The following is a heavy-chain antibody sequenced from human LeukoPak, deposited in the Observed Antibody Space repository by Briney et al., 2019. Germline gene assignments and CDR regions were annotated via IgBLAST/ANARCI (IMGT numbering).Heavy chain of an antibody. V-gene: IGHV3-7*01. CDR1: GFTFSSFW. CDR2: INQDGSEK. CDR3: ARDGGVSGYDLLDY. D-gene: IGHD5-12*01. J-gene: IGHJ4*02. Sequence: GGSLRLSCAASGFTFSSFWMTWVRQAPGKGLEWVANINQDGSEKYYVDSVKGRFTISRDNAKNSVYLQMNSLRADDTAVYYCARDGGVSGYDLLDYWGQGTLVTVSS.